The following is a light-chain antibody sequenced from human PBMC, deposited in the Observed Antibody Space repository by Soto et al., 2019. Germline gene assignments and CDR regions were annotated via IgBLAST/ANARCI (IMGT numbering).Light chain of an antibody. CDR2: AAS. V-gene: IGKV3-20*01. J-gene: IGKJ1*01. CDR3: QQYGSSSTWT. Sequence: EIVLTQSPGTLSLSPGERATLSCRASQSVSSAYIAWYQHKPGQPPTLLIYAASSRVTGIPDRFSGSGSGTDFTLTISRLEPEDFAVYYCQQYGSSSTWTFGPGTKVEIK. CDR1: QSVSSAY.